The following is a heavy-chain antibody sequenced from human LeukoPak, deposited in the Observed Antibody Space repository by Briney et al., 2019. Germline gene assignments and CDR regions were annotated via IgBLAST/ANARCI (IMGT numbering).Heavy chain of an antibody. Sequence: ASVKVSCKASGYTFTSYYMHWVRQAPGQGLEWMGIINPSGGSTSYAQKFQGRVTITADESTSTAYMELSSLRSEDTAVYYCARVVGATTYYFDYWGQGTLVTVSS. D-gene: IGHD1-26*01. V-gene: IGHV1-46*01. CDR3: ARVVGATTYYFDY. J-gene: IGHJ4*02. CDR2: INPSGGST. CDR1: GYTFTSYY.